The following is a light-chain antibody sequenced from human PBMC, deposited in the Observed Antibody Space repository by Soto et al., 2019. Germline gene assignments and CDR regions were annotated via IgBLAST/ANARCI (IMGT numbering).Light chain of an antibody. CDR2: DNN. Sequence: HSVMTQPPSVSAAPGQKVTISCSGSSSNIGGNSVSWYQQLPGTAPKLLIYDNNKRPSVIPERFSGSKSGTSATLDITGLQTVDEAVYYCGTWGVSGRVFGGGTKLTVL. CDR3: GTWGVSGRV. CDR1: SSNIGGNS. J-gene: IGLJ2*01. V-gene: IGLV1-51*01.